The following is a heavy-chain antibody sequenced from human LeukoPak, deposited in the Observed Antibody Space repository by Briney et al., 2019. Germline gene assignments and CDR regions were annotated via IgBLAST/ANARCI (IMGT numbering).Heavy chain of an antibody. J-gene: IGHJ4*02. CDR2: ISSTITTI. V-gene: IGHV3-11*04. CDR3: ARGDCSATSCYYFDN. D-gene: IGHD2-15*01. Sequence: PGGSLRVSCAASGLRFSGHYMSWIRQAPGKGLKWISYISSTITTIYYADSVKGRFTISRDNAKNSLYLQMSSLRAEDTAVYYCARGDCSATSCYYFDNWGQGTLVTVSS. CDR1: GLRFSGHY.